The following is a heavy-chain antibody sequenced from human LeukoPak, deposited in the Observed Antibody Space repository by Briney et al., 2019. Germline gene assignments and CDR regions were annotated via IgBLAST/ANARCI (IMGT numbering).Heavy chain of an antibody. J-gene: IGHJ5*02. CDR3: ARHGALGYCSSTSCPNWFDP. Sequence: SETLSLTCTVSGVSISSYYWSWIRQPPGKGLEWMGYIYYSGSTNYNPSLKSRVTISVDTSKNQFSLKLSSVTAADTAVYYCARHGALGYCSSTSCPNWFDPWGQGTLVTVSS. D-gene: IGHD2-2*01. CDR1: GVSISSYY. CDR2: IYYSGST. V-gene: IGHV4-59*08.